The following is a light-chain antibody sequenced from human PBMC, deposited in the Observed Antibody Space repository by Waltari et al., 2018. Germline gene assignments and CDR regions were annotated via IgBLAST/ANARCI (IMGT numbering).Light chain of an antibody. V-gene: IGKV3-11*01. CDR1: QSVSTD. CDR3: HQRSTWPRFT. Sequence: IVLTQSPAPLSLSPGERATLFCRASQSVSTDLAWYQHKPGQAPRRLSYDPSNRATVIPARFSGSGSRTNFTLTTSSQVPADFAIYYCHQRSTWPRFTFGGGTKGEIK. CDR2: DPS. J-gene: IGKJ4*01.